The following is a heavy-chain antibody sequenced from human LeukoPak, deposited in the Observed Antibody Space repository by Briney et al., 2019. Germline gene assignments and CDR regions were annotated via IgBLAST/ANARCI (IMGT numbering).Heavy chain of an antibody. CDR2: ITGSGGNI. V-gene: IGHV3-23*01. D-gene: IGHD5/OR15-5a*01. Sequence: GGSLRLSCAASGFTFRTYAMNWVRQAPGKGLQWVSCITGSGGNIWYADSVRGRFTISRDNSNNMVYLQMNSLRAEDTALYFCAKDLTPDGLYDIDSWGPGTPVIVSS. J-gene: IGHJ4*02. CDR1: GFTFRTYA. CDR3: AKDLTPDGLYDIDS.